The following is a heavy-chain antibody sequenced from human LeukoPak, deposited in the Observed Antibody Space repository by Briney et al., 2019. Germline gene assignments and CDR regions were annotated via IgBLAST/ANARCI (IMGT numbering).Heavy chain of an antibody. Sequence: GRSLRLSCAASGFTFSSHGMHWVRQAPGKGLKWVAIIWYDGSKKQYADSVKGRFTVSRDNSKSTLFLQMNSLRAEDTAVYYCARVLTASLDYWGQGTLVTVSS. V-gene: IGHV3-33*01. J-gene: IGHJ4*02. CDR2: IWYDGSKK. D-gene: IGHD5-18*01. CDR3: ARVLTASLDY. CDR1: GFTFSSHG.